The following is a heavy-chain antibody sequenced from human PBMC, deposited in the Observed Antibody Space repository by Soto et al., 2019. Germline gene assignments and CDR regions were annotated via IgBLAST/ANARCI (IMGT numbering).Heavy chain of an antibody. Sequence: QVQLLQSGAEVKKPGSSVRVSCEASGGTFRTYAISWVRQAPGQGLEWMGEIIPIFGKVNYAQKFQGRVTITADASTTTVYRDLRSLTSEDTAVYYCAKGAVAGTPTSYYYYGMDVWGQGTTVTVS. CDR1: GGTFRTYA. CDR2: IIPIFGKV. J-gene: IGHJ6*02. CDR3: AKGAVAGTPTSYYYYGMDV. D-gene: IGHD6-19*01. V-gene: IGHV1-69*12.